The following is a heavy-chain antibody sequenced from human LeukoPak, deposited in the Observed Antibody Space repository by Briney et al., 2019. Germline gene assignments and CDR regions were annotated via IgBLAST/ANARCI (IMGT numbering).Heavy chain of an antibody. D-gene: IGHD1-14*01. CDR1: GGSISSGGYY. CDR2: IYYSGNT. J-gene: IGHJ4*02. CDR3: ARETLNRGARP. V-gene: IGHV4-31*03. Sequence: SQTLSLTCTVSGGSISSGGYYWSWIRQHPGKGLEWIGYIYYSGNTYYNPSLRTRVTISLDTSKNQFSLKLSSVTAADTAVYYCARETLNRGARPWGQGTLVTVSS.